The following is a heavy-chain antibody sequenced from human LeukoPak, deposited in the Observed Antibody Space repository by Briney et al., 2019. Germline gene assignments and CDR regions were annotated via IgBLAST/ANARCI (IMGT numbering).Heavy chain of an antibody. CDR1: GYSFTSYW. D-gene: IGHD6-13*01. V-gene: IGHV5-51*01. CDR2: ISPGDSDT. J-gene: IGHJ4*02. Sequence: GESLKISCKGSGYSFTSYWIGWVRQMPGKGLEGMGIISPGDSDTRYSPPFQGQVTIPAHQTINTAYLQWSSLKASDTAMYYCARHGVGAGLAAAYYWGQGTLVTVSS. CDR3: ARHGVGAGLAAAYY.